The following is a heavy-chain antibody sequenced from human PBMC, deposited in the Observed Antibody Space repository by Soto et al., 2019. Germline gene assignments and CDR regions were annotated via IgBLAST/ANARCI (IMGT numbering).Heavy chain of an antibody. Sequence: GGSLRLSCAASGFTFSNAWMNWVRQAPGKGLEWAGRIKSKTDGGTTDYAAPVKGRFTISRDDSKNTLYLQMNSLKTEDTAVYCCTTDLDGSGSYYNAGAGGYWGQGTLVTVSS. V-gene: IGHV3-15*07. CDR3: TTDLDGSGSYYNAGAGGY. J-gene: IGHJ4*02. CDR2: IKSKTDGGTT. CDR1: GFTFSNAW. D-gene: IGHD3-10*01.